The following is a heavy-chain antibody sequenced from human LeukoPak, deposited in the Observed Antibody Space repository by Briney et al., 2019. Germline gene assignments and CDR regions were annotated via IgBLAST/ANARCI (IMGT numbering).Heavy chain of an antibody. D-gene: IGHD6-13*01. CDR1: GYTFPSYY. V-gene: IGHV1-46*01. Sequence: ASVKVSCKASGYTFPSYYMHWVRQAPGQGLEWLGIINPSGGSTSYAQKFQGRVTMTRDTSTSTVYMELSSLRSEDTAVYYCARATRIAAAGYNDAFDIWGQGTMVTVSS. CDR2: INPSGGST. CDR3: ARATRIAAAGYNDAFDI. J-gene: IGHJ3*02.